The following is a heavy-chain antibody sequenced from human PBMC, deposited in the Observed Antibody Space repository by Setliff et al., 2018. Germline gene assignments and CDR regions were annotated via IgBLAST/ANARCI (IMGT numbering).Heavy chain of an antibody. D-gene: IGHD3-10*01. J-gene: IGHJ4*02. V-gene: IGHV1-18*01. CDR2: INA. CDR1: GYAFTSYG. CDR3: ARVDPTYYYGSGLYEDY. Sequence: ASVKVSCKSSGYAFTSYGINWVRQAPGQGLEWMGWINAYAQKFQGRVTMTIDTLTSTAYMELRSLRSDDTAVYYCARVDPTYYYGSGLYEDYWGQGTLVTVSS.